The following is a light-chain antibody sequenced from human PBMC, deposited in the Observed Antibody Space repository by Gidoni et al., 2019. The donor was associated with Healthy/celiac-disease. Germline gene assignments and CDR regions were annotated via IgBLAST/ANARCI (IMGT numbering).Light chain of an antibody. CDR3: QQSYSTPRDT. CDR1: QSISSY. J-gene: IGKJ2*01. V-gene: IGKV1-39*01. CDR2: AAS. Sequence: DIQMTQSPSSLSASVGDRVTITCRASQSISSYLHWYQQKPGKAPKLLIYAASSLQSGVPSRFSGSGSGTDFTLTISSLQPEDFATYYCQQSYSTPRDTFXXXTTLEIK.